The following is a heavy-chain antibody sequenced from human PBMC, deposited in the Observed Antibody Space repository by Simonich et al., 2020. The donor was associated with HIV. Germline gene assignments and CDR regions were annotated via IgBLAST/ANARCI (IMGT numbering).Heavy chain of an antibody. CDR2: INHSGST. J-gene: IGHJ4*02. CDR3: ARGFYQRLYYFDY. CDR1: GESFSGYY. D-gene: IGHD2-2*01. V-gene: IGHV4-34*01. Sequence: QVQLQQWGAGLFQPSETLSLTCAVSGESFSGYYWSWIRQPPGKGLEWIGEINHSGSTNYNPPLKSQVTISVDTSKNQFSLKLSSVTAADTAVYYCARGFYQRLYYFDYWGQGTLVTVSS.